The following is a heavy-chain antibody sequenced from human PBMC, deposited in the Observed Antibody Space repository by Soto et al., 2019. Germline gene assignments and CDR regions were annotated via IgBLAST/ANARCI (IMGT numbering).Heavy chain of an antibody. CDR3: AKALGSGLNYYFDY. D-gene: IGHD6-19*01. J-gene: IGHJ4*02. Sequence: GGSLRLSCAASGFTFSNFAMSWVRQAPGRGLEWISSISGNGGTTHYADSVKGRFIISRDSSKSTVYLQMNSLRAEETAVYYCAKALGSGLNYYFDYWGQGTLVTVSS. CDR2: ISGNGGTT. V-gene: IGHV3-23*01. CDR1: GFTFSNFA.